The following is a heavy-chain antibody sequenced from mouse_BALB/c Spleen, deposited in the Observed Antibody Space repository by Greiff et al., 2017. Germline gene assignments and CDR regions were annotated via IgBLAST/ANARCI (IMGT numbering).Heavy chain of an antibody. D-gene: IGHD2-4*01. J-gene: IGHJ3*01. CDR3: ARPDIDDYLFAY. CDR2: INPDSSTI. Sequence: EVKLQESGGGLVQPGGSLKLSCAASGFDFSRYWMSWVRQAPGKGLEWIGEINPDSSTINYTPSLKDKFIISRDNAKNTLYLQMSKVRSEDTALYYCARPDIDDYLFAYWGQGTLVTVSA. V-gene: IGHV4-1*02. CDR1: GFDFSRYW.